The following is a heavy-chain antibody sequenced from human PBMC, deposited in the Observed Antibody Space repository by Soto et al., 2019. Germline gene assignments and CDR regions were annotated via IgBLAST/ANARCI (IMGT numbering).Heavy chain of an antibody. CDR2: INPNSGGT. CDR1: GYTFTGYY. CDR3: ARDTVAAAGASYYDY. Sequence: ASVKVSCKASGYTFTGYYMHWVRQAPGQGLEWMGWINPNSGGTNYAQKFQGRVTMTADASTSTAYMELRSLRSDDTAVYYCARDTVAAAGASYYDYWGQGTLVTVSS. D-gene: IGHD6-13*01. J-gene: IGHJ4*02. V-gene: IGHV1-2*02.